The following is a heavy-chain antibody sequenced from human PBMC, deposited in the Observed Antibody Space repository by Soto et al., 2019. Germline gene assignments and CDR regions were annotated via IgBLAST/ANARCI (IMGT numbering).Heavy chain of an antibody. CDR3: ARSNTRYISPDY. D-gene: IGHD3-3*02. CDR2: FYFST. CDR1: GDSINKYQ. V-gene: IGHV4-59*08. J-gene: IGHJ4*01. Sequence: QVQLQESGPGLVKPSETLSLTCTVSGDSINKYQWSWVRQPPGKVLEWIGCFYFSTNYNPALNSRVTISVDRSKTHFSLKLTSVTAADTAVYFCARSNTRYISPDYWCHGNLVNVSS.